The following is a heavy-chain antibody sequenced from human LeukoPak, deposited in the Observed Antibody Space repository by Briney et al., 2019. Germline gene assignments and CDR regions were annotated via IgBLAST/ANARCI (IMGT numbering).Heavy chain of an antibody. J-gene: IGHJ4*02. CDR1: GYTFTSYG. V-gene: IGHV1-18*01. Sequence: ASVKVSCKASGYTFTSYGISWVRQAPGQGLEWVGWISAYNGNTNYAQKLQGRVTMTTDISTSTAYMELRSLRSDDTAVYYCARHYSATWNFVYWGQGTLVTVSS. CDR3: ARHYSATWNFVY. D-gene: IGHD1-1*01. CDR2: ISAYNGNT.